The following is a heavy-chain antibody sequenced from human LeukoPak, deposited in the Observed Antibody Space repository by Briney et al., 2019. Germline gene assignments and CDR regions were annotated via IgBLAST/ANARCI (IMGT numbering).Heavy chain of an antibody. Sequence: PSETLSLTCTVSGGSISSGSYYWSWIRQPAGKGLEWIGRIYTSGSTNYNPSLKSRVTISVDTSKNQFSLKLSSVTAADTAVYYCARVGWNDESAFDIWGQGTMVTVSS. CDR1: GGSISSGSYY. V-gene: IGHV4-61*02. CDR3: ARVGWNDESAFDI. J-gene: IGHJ3*02. D-gene: IGHD1-1*01. CDR2: IYTSGST.